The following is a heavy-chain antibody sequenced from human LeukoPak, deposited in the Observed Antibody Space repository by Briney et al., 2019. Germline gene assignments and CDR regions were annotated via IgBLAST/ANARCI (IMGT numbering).Heavy chain of an antibody. D-gene: IGHD5-24*01. CDR3: AKSPADGFKTDYWYFDL. J-gene: IGHJ2*01. CDR1: GFTFSSFG. Sequence: GRSLRLSCAASGFTFSSFGMHWARQAPGKGLEWVAVKWSDGSNQYYADSVRGRFTISRDNSKNTLFLQMNSLRTEDTAVYYCAKSPADGFKTDYWYFDLWGRGTLVTVSS. V-gene: IGHV3-33*06. CDR2: KWSDGSNQ.